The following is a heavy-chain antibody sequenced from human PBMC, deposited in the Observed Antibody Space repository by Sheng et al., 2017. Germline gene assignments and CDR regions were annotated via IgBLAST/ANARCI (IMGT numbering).Heavy chain of an antibody. J-gene: IGHJ4*02. D-gene: IGHD1-26*01. Sequence: QVQLQESGPGLVKPSQTLSLTCTVSGGSISSGYYYWSWIRQPPGKGLEWIGYIYYSGSTYYNPSLKGRVTISLDTSKNQFSLKLSSVTAADTAVYYCARFSYSGSYSIDYWAREPWSPSPQ. CDR3: ARFSYSGSYSIDY. CDR2: IYYSGST. V-gene: IGHV4-30-4*08. CDR1: GGSISSGYYY.